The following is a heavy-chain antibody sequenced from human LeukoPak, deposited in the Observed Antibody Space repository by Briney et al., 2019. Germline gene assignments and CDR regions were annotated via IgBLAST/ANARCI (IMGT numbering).Heavy chain of an antibody. CDR2: IHYSVSP. CDR3: ARTTEDCSSTSCYQYWFDP. J-gene: IGHJ5*02. Sequence: SQTLSLTCTVAGGSLSNYYSGWIRQPEGKGLEWIGYIHYSVSPNYNPYLKSRVSISVDTYKNQFSLKLNSVTAADTAVYYCARTTEDCSSTSCYQYWFDPWGQGTLVTVSS. D-gene: IGHD2-2*01. CDR1: GGSLSNYY. V-gene: IGHV4-59*01.